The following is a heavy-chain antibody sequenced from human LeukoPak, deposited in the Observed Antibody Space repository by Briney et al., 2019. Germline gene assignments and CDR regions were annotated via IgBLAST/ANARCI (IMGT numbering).Heavy chain of an antibody. CDR2: IIPIFGTA. J-gene: IGHJ4*02. Sequence: SVKVSCKASGGTFSSYAISWVRQAPGQGLEWMGGIIPIFGTANYAQKFQGRVTITTDESTSTAYMELSSLRSDDTAVYYCARDGRDYGGPIFDYWGQGTLVTVSS. V-gene: IGHV1-69*05. D-gene: IGHD4-23*01. CDR3: ARDGRDYGGPIFDY. CDR1: GGTFSSYA.